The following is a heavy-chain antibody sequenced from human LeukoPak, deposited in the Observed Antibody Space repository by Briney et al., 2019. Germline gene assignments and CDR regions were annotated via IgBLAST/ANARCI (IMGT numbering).Heavy chain of an antibody. J-gene: IGHJ6*03. CDR2: IYYSGST. CDR3: ARVGSSWGTGVYYYYYYMDV. CDR1: GGSISSYY. Sequence: PSETLSLTCTVSGGSISSYYWSWIRQPPGKGLEWIGYIYYSGSTNYNPSLKSRVTISVDTSKNQFSLKLSSVTAADTAVYYCARVGSSWGTGVYYYYYYMDVWGKGTTVTVSS. V-gene: IGHV4-59*01. D-gene: IGHD6-13*01.